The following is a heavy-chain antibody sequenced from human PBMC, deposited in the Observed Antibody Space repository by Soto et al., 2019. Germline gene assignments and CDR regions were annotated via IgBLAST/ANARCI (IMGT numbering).Heavy chain of an antibody. Sequence: EVQLVESGGGLVKPGGSLRLSCAASGFTFSSYNMNWVRQAPGKGLEWISSISTSSSYIYYVDSVKDRFTISRDNAKNSLYLQMISLRAEDTAVYYCARGSMGDCYGVDVWGQGTTVTVSS. J-gene: IGHJ6*02. CDR1: GFTFSSYN. CDR2: ISTSSSYI. V-gene: IGHV3-21*01. D-gene: IGHD3-10*01. CDR3: ARGSMGDCYGVDV.